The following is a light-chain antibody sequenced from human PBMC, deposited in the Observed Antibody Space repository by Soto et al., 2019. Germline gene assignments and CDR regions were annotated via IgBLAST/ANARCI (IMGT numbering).Light chain of an antibody. V-gene: IGKV1-39*01. CDR2: AAS. CDR1: KSLGTY. J-gene: IGKJ1*01. CDR3: QFGSSPET. Sequence: DIQMTQSPSSSSASIADRVVITCRASKSLGTYLNWYQQKPEKAPDLLIYAASTLHSGVPSRFSGDGSGKNFTLTITSLQPEDSALYCQQFGSSPETFGQGTKV.